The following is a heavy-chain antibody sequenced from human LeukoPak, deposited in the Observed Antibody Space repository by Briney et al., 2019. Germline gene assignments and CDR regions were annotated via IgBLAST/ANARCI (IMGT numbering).Heavy chain of an antibody. J-gene: IGHJ4*02. CDR3: AKTSDQLLYSKFDF. D-gene: IGHD2/OR15-2a*01. CDR2: IQYDGSYK. V-gene: IGHV3-30*02. CDR1: GFTFSFYG. Sequence: GGSLRLSCATSGFTFSFYGMHWVRQAPGKGLEWVAFIQYDGSYKFYADSVQGRFSISRDNSKNTLFLQMNSLRAEDTVLYYCAKTSDQLLYSKFDFWGQGTLVSVSS.